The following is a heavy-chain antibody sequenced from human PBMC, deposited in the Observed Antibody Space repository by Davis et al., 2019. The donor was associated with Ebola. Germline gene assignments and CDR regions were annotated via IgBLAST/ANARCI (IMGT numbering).Heavy chain of an antibody. V-gene: IGHV4-30-4*01. CDR3: ARAPLLWFGELLQVPRHFDY. CDR1: GGSISSGDYY. Sequence: LRLSCTVSGGSISSGDYYWCWIRQPPGKGLEWIGYIYYSGSTYYNPSLKSRVTISVDTSKNQFSLKLSSVTAADTAVYYCARAPLLWFGELLQVPRHFDYWGQGTLVTVSS. CDR2: IYYSGST. D-gene: IGHD3-10*01. J-gene: IGHJ4*02.